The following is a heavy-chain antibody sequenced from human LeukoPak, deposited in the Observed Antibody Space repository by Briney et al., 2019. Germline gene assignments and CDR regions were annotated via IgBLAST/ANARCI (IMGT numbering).Heavy chain of an antibody. D-gene: IGHD6-6*01. Sequence: SVKVSCKASGGTFSSYAIIWVRQAPGQGLEWMGGIIPIFGTANYAQKFQGRVTITTDESTSTAYMELSSLRSEDTAVYYCARGSYSSSYRFDYWGQGTLVTVSS. CDR2: IIPIFGTA. V-gene: IGHV1-69*05. J-gene: IGHJ4*02. CDR1: GGTFSSYA. CDR3: ARGSYSSSYRFDY.